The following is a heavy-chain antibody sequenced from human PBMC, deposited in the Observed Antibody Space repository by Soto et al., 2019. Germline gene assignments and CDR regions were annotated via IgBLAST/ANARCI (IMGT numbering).Heavy chain of an antibody. CDR1: GDSISGTSFY. V-gene: IGHV4-39*01. Sequence: LSLTCTVSGDSISGTSFYWGWIRQSSGKGLEWIASIYSSGSTFYNLSLKSRLSLSVDTSKNQFSLRLQSVTAADTAVYYCVRHRSSREIPFDNWGQGTLVTVSS. D-gene: IGHD2-21*01. CDR3: VRHRSSREIPFDN. J-gene: IGHJ4*02. CDR2: IYSSGST.